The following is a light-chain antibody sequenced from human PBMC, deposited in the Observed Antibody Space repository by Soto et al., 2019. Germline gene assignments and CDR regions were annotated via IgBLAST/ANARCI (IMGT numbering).Light chain of an antibody. CDR2: AAS. V-gene: IGKV1-39*01. Sequence: DVQMTQSPSSLSASVGDRVTITCRASQSVSIYLNWYQQKPGKAPNLLISAASSLHSGVPSRFSGSGSGTDFTLTISSLQPEDFATYYCQQTYNTPITFGQGTRLEIK. CDR3: QQTYNTPIT. J-gene: IGKJ5*01. CDR1: QSVSIY.